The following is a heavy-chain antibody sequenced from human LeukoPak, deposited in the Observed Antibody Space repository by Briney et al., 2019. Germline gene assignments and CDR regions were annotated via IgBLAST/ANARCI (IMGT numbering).Heavy chain of an antibody. V-gene: IGHV1-18*01. J-gene: IGHJ4*02. CDR1: GYTFTNYG. CDR2: ISVYHGGT. CDR3: ARGIAYFDY. D-gene: IGHD6-13*01. Sequence: VASVNVSCKASGYTFTNYGFTWVRQASGQGLEWMGWISVYHGGTNYAQKLQGRVTMTTDTSTSTAYMELRSLRSDDTAVYYCARGIAYFDYWGQGTLVTVSS.